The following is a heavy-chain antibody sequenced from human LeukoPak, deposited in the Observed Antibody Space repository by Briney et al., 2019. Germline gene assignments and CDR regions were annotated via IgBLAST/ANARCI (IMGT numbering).Heavy chain of an antibody. D-gene: IGHD6-19*01. J-gene: IGHJ3*02. Sequence: GGSLRLSCAASGFTFSSYATSWVRQAPGKGLEWVSAISGSGGSIYYADSVKGRFTISRDSSKNTLYLQMNSLRAEDTAVYYCAKDPSGWYAFDIWGQGTMVTVSS. CDR3: AKDPSGWYAFDI. V-gene: IGHV3-23*01. CDR2: ISGSGGSI. CDR1: GFTFSSYA.